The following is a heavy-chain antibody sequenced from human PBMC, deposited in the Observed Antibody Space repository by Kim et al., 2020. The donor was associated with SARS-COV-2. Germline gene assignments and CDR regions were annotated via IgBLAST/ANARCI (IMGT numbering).Heavy chain of an antibody. CDR3: AKRGLSGAASPFDS. D-gene: IGHD7-27*01. J-gene: IGHJ4*02. V-gene: IGHV3-23*03. Sequence: AESVKGRFTMSRETSKGTVYLIMNSLRAEDTGVYYCAKRGLSGAASPFDSWGQGTLVTVSS.